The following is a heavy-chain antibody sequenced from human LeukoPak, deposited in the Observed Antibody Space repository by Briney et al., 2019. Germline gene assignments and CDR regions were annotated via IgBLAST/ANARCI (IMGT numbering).Heavy chain of an antibody. CDR1: GFISCSYW. J-gene: IGHJ4*02. CDR3: ARGDLWLGH. V-gene: IGHV3-7*01. D-gene: IGHD3-10*01. Sequence: GGSLRLSCATSGFISCSYWMCWVRQAPGKGLEWVANIKSDGSEEYYGDSVKGRFTISRDNAKNSLYLQMNSLRVEDTAVYYCARGDLWLGHWGQGSLVTVSS. CDR2: IKSDGSEE.